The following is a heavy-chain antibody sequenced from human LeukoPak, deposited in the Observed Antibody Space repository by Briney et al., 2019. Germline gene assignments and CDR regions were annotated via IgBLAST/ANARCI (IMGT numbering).Heavy chain of an antibody. D-gene: IGHD5-18*01. CDR1: GFTFSSYG. J-gene: IGHJ3*02. CDR2: ISLDGGKK. Sequence: PGRSLRLSCAASGFTFSSYGMHWVRQAPGKGLEWVALISLDGGKKFYADSVKGRFTISRDNSKNTLYLQMNSLTPDYTAVYSCAKGRQQWWTFDALDIWGQGTMVTVSS. V-gene: IGHV3-30*18. CDR3: AKGRQQWWTFDALDI.